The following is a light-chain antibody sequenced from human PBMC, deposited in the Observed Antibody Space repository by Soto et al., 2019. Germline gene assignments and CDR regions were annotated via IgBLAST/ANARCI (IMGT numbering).Light chain of an antibody. V-gene: IGLV3-21*04. CDR1: NIGSKS. Sequence: SYELTQPPSASVAPGKTARITCGGNNIGSKSVHWYQQKPGQAPPLVIFYDSDRPSGIPERFSGSNSGNTATLTISRVEAGDEDDYYCQVWDSSSDHAVFGGGTQLTVL. CDR2: YDS. CDR3: QVWDSSSDHAV. J-gene: IGLJ7*01.